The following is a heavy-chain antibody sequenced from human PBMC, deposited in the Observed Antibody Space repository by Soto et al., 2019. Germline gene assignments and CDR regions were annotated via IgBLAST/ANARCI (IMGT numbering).Heavy chain of an antibody. V-gene: IGHV1-69*02. CDR2: IIPILGIA. Sequence: QVQLVQSGAEVKKPGSSVKVSCKASGGTFSSYTISWVRQAPGQGLEWMGRIIPILGIANYAQKFQGRVTITADKSTSTAYMELSSLRSEDTAVYYCAVVPAAIGLWFDPWGQGTPVTVSS. J-gene: IGHJ5*02. D-gene: IGHD2-2*01. CDR1: GGTFSSYT. CDR3: AVVPAAIGLWFDP.